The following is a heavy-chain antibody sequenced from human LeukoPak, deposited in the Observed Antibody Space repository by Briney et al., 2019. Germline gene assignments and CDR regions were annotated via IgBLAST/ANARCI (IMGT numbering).Heavy chain of an antibody. CDR3: AKLRDVSRILTAGFDY. Sequence: PGGSLRLSCVASGFTFSSYAMSRVRQAPGKGLEWVSCISGSDGSTYSADSVKGRFTISRDNFKNTLYLQMNSLRAEDTAVYYCAKLRDVSRILTAGFDYWGQGTLVTVSS. D-gene: IGHD6-13*01. CDR1: GFTFSSYA. CDR2: ISGSDGST. V-gene: IGHV3-23*01. J-gene: IGHJ4*02.